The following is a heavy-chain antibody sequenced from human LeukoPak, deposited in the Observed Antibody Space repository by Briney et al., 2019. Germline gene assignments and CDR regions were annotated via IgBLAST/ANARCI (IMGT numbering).Heavy chain of an antibody. CDR1: GLTFSSYW. J-gene: IGHJ3*02. V-gene: IGHV3-7*01. CDR2: IKQDGSEK. CDR3: ARDLAGPPQEAFDI. Sequence: PWGSLRLSCAASGLTFSSYWMSWVRQAPGKGLEWVANIKQDGSEKHYVDSVTGRFTISRDNTKNSLYLQMNSLRADDTAVYYCARDLAGPPQEAFDIWGQGTMVTVSS.